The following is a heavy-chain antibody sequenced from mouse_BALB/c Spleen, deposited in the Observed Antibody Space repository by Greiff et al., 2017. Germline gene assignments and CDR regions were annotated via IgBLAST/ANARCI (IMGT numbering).Heavy chain of an antibody. CDR2: IYPSDSYT. D-gene: IGHD1-1*01. J-gene: IGHJ2*01. V-gene: IGHV1-69*02. CDR1: GYTFTSYW. Sequence: QVQLQQPGAELVRPGASVKLSCKASGYTFTSYWINWVKQRPGQGLEWIGNIYPSDSYTNYNQKFKDKATLTVDKSSSTAYMQLSSPTSEDSAVYYCTRGYYGSSGDYWGQGTTLTVSS. CDR3: TRGYYGSSGDY.